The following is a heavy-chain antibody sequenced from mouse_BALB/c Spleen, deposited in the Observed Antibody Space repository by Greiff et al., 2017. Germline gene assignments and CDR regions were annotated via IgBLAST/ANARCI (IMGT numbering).Heavy chain of an antibody. CDR2: ISSGSSTI. Sequence: EVNVVESGGGLVQPGGSRKLSCAASGFTFSSFGMHWVRQAPEKGLEWVAYISSGSSTIYYADTVKGRFTISRDNPKNTLFLQMTSLRSEDTAMYYCARYDYDGVAYWGQGTLVTVSA. J-gene: IGHJ3*01. CDR3: ARYDYDGVAY. D-gene: IGHD2-4*01. CDR1: GFTFSSFG. V-gene: IGHV5-17*02.